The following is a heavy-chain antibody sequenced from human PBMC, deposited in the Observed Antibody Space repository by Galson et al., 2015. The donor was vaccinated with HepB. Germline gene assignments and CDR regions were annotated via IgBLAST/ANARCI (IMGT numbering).Heavy chain of an antibody. CDR3: ATSSEQQLEIDY. V-gene: IGHV1-46*01. CDR1: GYTFTSYY. J-gene: IGHJ4*02. D-gene: IGHD6-13*01. Sequence: SVKVSCKASGYTFTSYYMHWVRQAPGQGLEWMGIINPSGGSTSYAQKFQGRVTMTRDTSTSTVYMELSSLRSEDTAVYYCATSSEQQLEIDYWGQGTLVTVSS. CDR2: INPSGGST.